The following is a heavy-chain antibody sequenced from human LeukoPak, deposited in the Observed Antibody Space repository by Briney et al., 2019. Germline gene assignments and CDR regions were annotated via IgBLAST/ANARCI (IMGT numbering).Heavy chain of an antibody. CDR2: ISGSGGST. CDR3: ARQNSYGMDV. J-gene: IGHJ6*02. Sequence: PGGSLRLSCAASGFTFSSYAMSWVRQAPGKGLEWVSAISGSGGSTYYADYVKGRFTISRDNSKNTLYLQMNSLRAEDTAMYYCARQNSYGMDVWGQGTTVTVSS. V-gene: IGHV3-23*01. CDR1: GFTFSSYA.